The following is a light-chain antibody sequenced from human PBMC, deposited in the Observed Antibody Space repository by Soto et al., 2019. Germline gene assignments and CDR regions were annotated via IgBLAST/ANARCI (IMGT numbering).Light chain of an antibody. Sequence: EIVLTQSPATLSLSPGEIATLSFSASQSVSYYLAWYQQKPGQAPRLLIYDASNRATGIPARFSGSGSGTDFTLTISRLEPDDVAVYYCQQYDTSPPMYTFGQGTKVDIK. CDR3: QQYDTSPPMYT. CDR2: DAS. CDR1: QSVSYY. J-gene: IGKJ2*01. V-gene: IGKV3-11*01.